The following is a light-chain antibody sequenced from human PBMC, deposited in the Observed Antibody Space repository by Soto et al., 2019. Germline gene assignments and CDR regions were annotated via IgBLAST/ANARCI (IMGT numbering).Light chain of an antibody. CDR3: QQYKKWPLT. J-gene: IGKJ1*01. V-gene: IGKV3-15*01. CDR2: GAS. Sequence: EIVMTQSPATLSVSPGERATLSCRASQSVSSNLAWYQQKPGQAPRLLIYGASTRATGFSVRFSGSGSGTDFTLTISSLQSEDFAVYFCQQYKKWPLTFGQGTKVEIK. CDR1: QSVSSN.